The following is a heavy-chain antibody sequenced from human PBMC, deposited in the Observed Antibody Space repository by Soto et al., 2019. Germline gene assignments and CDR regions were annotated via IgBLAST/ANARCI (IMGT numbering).Heavy chain of an antibody. CDR3: AKDQVEWETYYFDD. CDR2: ISGSGGST. D-gene: IGHD1-26*01. Sequence: GGSLRLSCAASGFTFSSYAMSWVRQAPGKGLEWVSAISGSGGSTYYADSVTGRFTISRDNSKNTLYLQMNSLRAEDTAVYYCAKDQVEWETYYFDDWGQGTLVTVSS. V-gene: IGHV3-23*01. J-gene: IGHJ4*02. CDR1: GFTFSSYA.